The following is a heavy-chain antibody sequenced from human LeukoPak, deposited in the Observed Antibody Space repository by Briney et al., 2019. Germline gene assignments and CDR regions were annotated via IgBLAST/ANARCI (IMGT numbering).Heavy chain of an antibody. CDR1: GGSISSYY. CDR3: ARNYGSGKGFDP. D-gene: IGHD3-10*01. V-gene: IGHV4-59*08. J-gene: IGHJ5*02. CDR2: IYYSGST. Sequence: NPSETLPLTCTVSGGSISSYYWSWIRQPPGKGLEWIGYIYYSGSTNYNPSLKSRVTISVDTSKNQFSLKLSSVTAADTAVYYCARNYGSGKGFDPWGQGTLVTVSS.